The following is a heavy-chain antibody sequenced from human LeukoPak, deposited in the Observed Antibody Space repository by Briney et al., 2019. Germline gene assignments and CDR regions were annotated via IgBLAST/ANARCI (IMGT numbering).Heavy chain of an antibody. D-gene: IGHD6-13*01. CDR2: IYPGVSDT. V-gene: IGHV5-51*01. Sequence: GESRKISCKGSGYSFTSYWIGWVRQMPGKGLEWLGVIYPGVSDTRYSPSFKGQVTFSADKSISTAYLQWSSLEASDTVMYERARQIPGAGALFVWGQGTPVTVSS. J-gene: IGHJ4*02. CDR3: ARQIPGAGALFV. CDR1: GYSFTSYW.